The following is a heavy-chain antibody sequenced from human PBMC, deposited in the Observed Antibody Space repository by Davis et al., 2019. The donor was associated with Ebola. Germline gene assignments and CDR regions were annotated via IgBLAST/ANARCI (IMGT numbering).Heavy chain of an antibody. V-gene: IGHV4-34*01. CDR2: INHSGST. CDR3: ARVAAGRDYYYYGMDV. Sequence: MPSETLSLTCAVYGGSFSGYYWSWIRQPPGKGLEWIGEINHSGSTNYNPSLKSRVTISVDTSKNQFSLKLSSVTAADTAVYYCARVAAGRDYYYYGMDVWGKGTTVTVSS. D-gene: IGHD3-10*01. J-gene: IGHJ6*04. CDR1: GGSFSGYY.